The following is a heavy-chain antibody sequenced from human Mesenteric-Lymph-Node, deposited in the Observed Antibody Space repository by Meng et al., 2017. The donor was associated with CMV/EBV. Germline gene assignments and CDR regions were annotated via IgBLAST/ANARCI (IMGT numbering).Heavy chain of an antibody. CDR1: GFTFSSYA. J-gene: IGHJ4*02. V-gene: IGHV3-23*01. Sequence: GGSLRLSCAASGFTFSSYAMSWVRQAPGKGLEWVSAISGSGGSTYYADSVKGRFTISRDNSKNTLYLQMNSLRAEDTAVYYCAKTPNSVWGWGNFVDYWGQGTLVTVSS. D-gene: IGHD3-16*01. CDR3: AKTPNSVWGWGNFVDY. CDR2: ISGSGGST.